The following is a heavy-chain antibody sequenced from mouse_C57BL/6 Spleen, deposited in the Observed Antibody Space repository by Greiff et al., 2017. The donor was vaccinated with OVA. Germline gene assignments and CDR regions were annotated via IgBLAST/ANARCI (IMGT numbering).Heavy chain of an antibody. Sequence: VQLQQSGPELVKPGASVKISCKASGYSFTDYNMNWVKQSHGKSLEWIGVINPNYGTTSYNQKFKGKATLTVDQSSSTAYMQLNSLTSEDSAVYYCARPFYGSSYAWFAYWGQGTLVTVSA. CDR2: INPNYGTT. CDR1: GYSFTDYN. J-gene: IGHJ3*01. D-gene: IGHD1-1*01. V-gene: IGHV1-39*01. CDR3: ARPFYGSSYAWFAY.